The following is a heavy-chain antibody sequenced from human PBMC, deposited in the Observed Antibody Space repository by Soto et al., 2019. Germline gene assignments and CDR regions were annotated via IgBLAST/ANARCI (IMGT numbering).Heavy chain of an antibody. Sequence: GASVKVSCKVSGYTLTELSMHWVRQAPGKGLEWMGGFDPEDGETIYAQKFQGRVTMTEDTSTDTAYMELSSLRSEDTAVYYCATATPFRGVYPFDYWGQGTLVTVSS. CDR2: FDPEDGET. J-gene: IGHJ4*02. D-gene: IGHD3-10*01. V-gene: IGHV1-24*01. CDR1: GYTLTELS. CDR3: ATATPFRGVYPFDY.